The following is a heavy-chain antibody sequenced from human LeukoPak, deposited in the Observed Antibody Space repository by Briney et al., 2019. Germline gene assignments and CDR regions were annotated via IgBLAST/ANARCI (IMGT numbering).Heavy chain of an antibody. CDR2: IIPIFGTA. Sequence: SVKVSCKASGGTFSSYAISWVRQAPGQGLEWMGGIIPIFGTANYAQKFQGRVTITADKSTSTAYMELSSLRSEDTAVYYCARLLITMVRGVIVDDYWGQGTLVTVSS. CDR3: ARLLITMVRGVIVDDY. V-gene: IGHV1-69*06. J-gene: IGHJ4*02. D-gene: IGHD3-10*01. CDR1: GGTFSSYA.